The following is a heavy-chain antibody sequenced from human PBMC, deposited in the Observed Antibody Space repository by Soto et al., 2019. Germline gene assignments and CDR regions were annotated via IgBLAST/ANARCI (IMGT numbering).Heavy chain of an antibody. V-gene: IGHV4-39*01. CDR2: IDYNGVT. CDR3: GKVLVGATGHTDSDS. D-gene: IGHD2-15*01. CDR1: GGSIYRSGYY. Sequence: QVQLQESGPGLVKPSETLSLTCTVSGGSIYRSGYYWGWIRQPPGRGLGWIGNIDYNGVTYSNPSLKSPVTISRATSKNQFSLKLTSVTAADTALYYCGKVLVGATGHTDSDSWGPGTLVAVSS. J-gene: IGHJ4*02.